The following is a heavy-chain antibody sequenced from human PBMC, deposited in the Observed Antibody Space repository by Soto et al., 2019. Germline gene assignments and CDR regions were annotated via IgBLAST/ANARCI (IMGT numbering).Heavy chain of an antibody. J-gene: IGHJ6*02. CDR2: INHSGST. CDR1: GGSFSGYY. D-gene: IGHD3-10*01. Sequence: SETLSLTCAVYGGSFSGYYWTWIRQPPGTGLEWIGEINHSGSTNYNPSLKSRVTISVDTSKNQFSLKLSSVTAADTAVYYCARVGASLWFGELLRYYGMDVWGQGTTVTVSS. CDR3: ARVGASLWFGELLRYYGMDV. V-gene: IGHV4-34*01.